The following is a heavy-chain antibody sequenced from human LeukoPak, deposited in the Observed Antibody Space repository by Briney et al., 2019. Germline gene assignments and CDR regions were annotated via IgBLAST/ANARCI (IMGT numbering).Heavy chain of an antibody. CDR3: ARGPGITMIVVVPTYAFDI. J-gene: IGHJ3*02. CDR2: IYYSGST. Sequence: ETLSLTCSVSGGSISSYYWSWIRQPPGKGLEWIGYIYYSGSTNYNPSLKSRVTISVDTSKNQFSLKLSSVTAADTAVYYCARGPGITMIVVVPTYAFDIWGQGTMVTVSS. V-gene: IGHV4-59*01. D-gene: IGHD3-22*01. CDR1: GGSISSYY.